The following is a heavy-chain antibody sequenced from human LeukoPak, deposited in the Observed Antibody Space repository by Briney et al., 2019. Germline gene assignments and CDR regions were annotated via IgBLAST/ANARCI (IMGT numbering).Heavy chain of an antibody. D-gene: IGHD6-19*01. V-gene: IGHV3-21*01. CDR3: AGDLWAVAGHGGDY. CDR2: ISSSSSYI. Sequence: GGSLRLSCAASGSTFSSYSMNWVRQAPGKGLEWVSSISSSSSYIYYADSVKGRFTISRDNAKNSLYLQMNSLRAEDTAVYYCAGDLWAVAGHGGDYWGQGTLVTFSS. J-gene: IGHJ4*02. CDR1: GSTFSSYS.